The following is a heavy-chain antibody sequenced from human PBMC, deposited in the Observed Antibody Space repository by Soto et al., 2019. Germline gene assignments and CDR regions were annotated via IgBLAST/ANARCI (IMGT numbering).Heavy chain of an antibody. D-gene: IGHD5-12*01. CDR3: TRGPGGYDRSRGSYYFDY. CDR2: IRSKAYGGTT. J-gene: IGHJ4*02. Sequence: GGSLRLSCTASGFTFGDYAMSWFRQAPGKGLEWVGFIRSKAYGGTTEYAASVKGRFTISRDDSKSIAYLQMNSLKTEDTAVYYCTRGPGGYDRSRGSYYFDYWGQGTLVTVSS. CDR1: GFTFGDYA. V-gene: IGHV3-49*03.